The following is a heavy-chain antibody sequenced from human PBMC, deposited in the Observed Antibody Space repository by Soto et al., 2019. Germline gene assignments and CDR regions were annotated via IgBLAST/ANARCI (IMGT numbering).Heavy chain of an antibody. V-gene: IGHV3-30*18. CDR2: ISCDGGNK. D-gene: IGHD2-15*01. CDR1: GFTFSSYG. CDR3: AKDGGFVAVVTLDY. J-gene: IGHJ4*02. Sequence: GGSLRLSCAASGFTFSSYGMHWVRQAPGKGLEWVAVISCDGGNKYYADSVKGRFTISXXXSXXTXXLXXNXXRAXDTAVYYCAKDGGFVAVVTLDYWGQGTLVTVSS.